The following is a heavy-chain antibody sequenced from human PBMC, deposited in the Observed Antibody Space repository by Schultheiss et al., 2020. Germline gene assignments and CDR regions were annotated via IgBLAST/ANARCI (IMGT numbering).Heavy chain of an antibody. CDR2: IYYSGST. V-gene: IGHV4-59*08. CDR3: ASRRDGYSFYWYFDL. D-gene: IGHD5-24*01. Sequence: SETLSLTCTVSGGSISSYYWSWIRQPPGKGLEWIGYIYYSGSTNYNPSLKSRVTISVDTSKNQFSLKLSSVTAADTAVYYCASRRDGYSFYWYFDLWGRGTLVTVSS. CDR1: GGSISSYY. J-gene: IGHJ2*01.